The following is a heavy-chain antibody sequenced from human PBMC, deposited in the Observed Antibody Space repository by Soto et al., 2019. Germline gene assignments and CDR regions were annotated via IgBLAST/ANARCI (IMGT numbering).Heavy chain of an antibody. Sequence: PSETLSLACAVYGGSFSGYYWSWIRQHPGKGLEWIGEINHSGSTNYNPSLKSRVTISVDTSKNQFSLKLSSVTAADTAVYYCARVKYSNYYYYMDVWGKGTTVTVSS. CDR3: ARVKYSNYYYYMDV. V-gene: IGHV4-34*01. CDR1: GGSFSGYY. D-gene: IGHD4-4*01. J-gene: IGHJ6*03. CDR2: INHSGST.